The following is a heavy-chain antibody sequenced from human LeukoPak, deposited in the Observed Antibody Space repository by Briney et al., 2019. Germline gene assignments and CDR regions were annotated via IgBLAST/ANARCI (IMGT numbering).Heavy chain of an antibody. CDR1: GYTFTSYG. CDR2: ISAYNGNT. CDR3: ARVSSGTTCLDY. Sequence: GGSLRLSCAASGYTFTSYGISWVRQAPGQGLEWMGWISAYNGNTNYAQKLQGRVTMTTDTSTSTAYMELRSLRSDDTAVYYCARVSSGTTCLDYWGQGTLVTVSS. V-gene: IGHV1-18*01. J-gene: IGHJ4*02. D-gene: IGHD3-10*02.